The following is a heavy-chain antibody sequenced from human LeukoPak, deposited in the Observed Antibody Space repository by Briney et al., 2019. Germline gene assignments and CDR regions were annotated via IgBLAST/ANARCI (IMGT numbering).Heavy chain of an antibody. Sequence: GGSLRLSCAASGFTSSSYGMHWVRQAPGKGLEWVAFVRYDGSNKYYADSVKGRFTISRDNSKNTLYLQMNNLRSEDTAVYFCVRDYYGSGTYQGNYYYGMDVWGHGTTVTVSS. CDR3: VRDYYGSGTYQGNYYYGMDV. D-gene: IGHD3-10*01. J-gene: IGHJ6*02. V-gene: IGHV3-30*02. CDR1: GFTSSSYG. CDR2: VRYDGSNK.